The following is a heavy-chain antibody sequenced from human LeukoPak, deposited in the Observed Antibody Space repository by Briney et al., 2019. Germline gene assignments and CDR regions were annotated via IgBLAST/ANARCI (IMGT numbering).Heavy chain of an antibody. CDR3: VRSGYSSGWYRN. V-gene: IGHV3-53*01. D-gene: IGHD6-19*01. CDR2: ILSSGTT. J-gene: IGHJ4*02. Sequence: GGSLRLSCAASGFSVNTNYMNWVRQAPGKGLEWVSVILSSGTTYYADSVKGRFTISRDNSKNTLYLQMKSLTVEDTAVYYCVRSGYSSGWYRNWGQGTLVIVSS. CDR1: GFSVNTNY.